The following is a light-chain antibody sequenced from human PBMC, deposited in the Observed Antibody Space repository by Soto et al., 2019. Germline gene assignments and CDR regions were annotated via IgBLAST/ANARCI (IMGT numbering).Light chain of an antibody. CDR3: QQYNNWPPIT. CDR2: DAS. V-gene: IGKV3-15*01. CDR1: KSVSTT. J-gene: IGKJ5*01. Sequence: DTVMTLSPDPLSVSPGQRDPLSCRASKSVSTTLSWYQQKPAQAARLLIYDASTRATGMPARFSGSGSGTEFILTTISLQSEDFAVYFCQQYNNWPPITFGQGTRLEIK.